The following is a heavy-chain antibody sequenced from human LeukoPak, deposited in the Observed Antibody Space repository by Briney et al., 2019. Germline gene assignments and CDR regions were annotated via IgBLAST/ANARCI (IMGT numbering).Heavy chain of an antibody. CDR1: GLTFSIYG. J-gene: IGHJ4*02. V-gene: IGHV3-33*01. CDR2: IWYDGSNK. Sequence: PGRSLRLSCAASGLTFSIYGMHWVRQAPGKGLEWVAVIWYDGSNKYYADSVKGRFTISRDNSKNTLYLQMNSLRAEDTAVYYCARPGDDSSGSFDYWGQGTLVTVSS. D-gene: IGHD3-22*01. CDR3: ARPGDDSSGSFDY.